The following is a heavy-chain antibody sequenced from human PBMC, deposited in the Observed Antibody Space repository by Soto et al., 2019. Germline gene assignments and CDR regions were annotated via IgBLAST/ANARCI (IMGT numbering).Heavy chain of an antibody. V-gene: IGHV4-30-2*01. Sequence: TPETMSPACPLSGPSITSGGYSWSWLRQPPGKGLEWIGYIYHSGSTYYNPSLKSRVTISVDRSKNQFSLKLSSVTAADTAVYYCASAGGLGAVAADYWGQGTLVTVS. CDR2: IYHSGST. CDR1: GPSITSGGYS. J-gene: IGHJ4*02. D-gene: IGHD6-19*01. CDR3: ASAGGLGAVAADY.